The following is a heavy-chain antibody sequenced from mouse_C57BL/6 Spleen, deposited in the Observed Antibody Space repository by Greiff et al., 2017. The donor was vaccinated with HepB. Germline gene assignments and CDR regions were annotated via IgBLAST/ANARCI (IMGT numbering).Heavy chain of an antibody. CDR3: ARIKKIVATYFDY. Sequence: VQLQQSGAELVKAGASVKMSCKASGYTFTSYWMHWVKQRLGQGLEWFAETNPTNGRTYYNEKFNSKATLTVDKSSSTADMLLSGPTFADSAVYYCARIKKIVATYFDYWGQGTTLTVSS. CDR1: GYTFTSYW. V-gene: IGHV1S81*02. J-gene: IGHJ2*01. CDR2: TNPTNGRT. D-gene: IGHD1-1*01.